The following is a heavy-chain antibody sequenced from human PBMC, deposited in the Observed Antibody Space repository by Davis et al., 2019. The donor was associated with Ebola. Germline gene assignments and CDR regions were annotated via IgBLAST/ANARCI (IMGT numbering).Heavy chain of an antibody. Sequence: GGSLRLSCAASGFTFSSYSMNWVRQAPGKGLEWVSYISSSSSTIYYADSVKGRFTISRDNAKNSLYLQMNSLRDEDTAVYYCARGVYGSGTPGMDVWGQGTTVTVSS. CDR3: ARGVYGSGTPGMDV. CDR2: ISSSSSTI. J-gene: IGHJ6*02. V-gene: IGHV3-48*02. D-gene: IGHD3-10*01. CDR1: GFTFSSYS.